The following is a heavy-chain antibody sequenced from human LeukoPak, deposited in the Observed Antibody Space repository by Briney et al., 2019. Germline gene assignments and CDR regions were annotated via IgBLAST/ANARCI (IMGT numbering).Heavy chain of an antibody. CDR3: TRDKDFGFDWSYYFDY. Sequence: GGSLRFSCTASGFTFGDYAMSWVRQAPGKGLEWGGLIRSKAYGGTTEYAACVKGRFTISRDHSKSIAYLQMNSLKTEDTAVYYCTRDKDFGFDWSYYFDYWGQGTLVTVSS. J-gene: IGHJ4*02. D-gene: IGHD3-9*01. V-gene: IGHV3-49*04. CDR2: IRSKAYGGTT. CDR1: GFTFGDYA.